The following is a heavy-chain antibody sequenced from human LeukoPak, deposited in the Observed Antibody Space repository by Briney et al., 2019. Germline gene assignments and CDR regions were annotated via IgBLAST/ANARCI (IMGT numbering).Heavy chain of an antibody. CDR1: GGSISSYY. CDR2: IYYSGST. CDR3: ARDSDYGDSYVDY. J-gene: IGHJ4*02. D-gene: IGHD4-17*01. Sequence: PSGTLSLTCAVSGGSISSYYWSWIRQPPGKGLEWIGYIYYSGSTNYNPSLKSRVTISVDTSKNQFSLKLSSVTAADTAVYYCARDSDYGDSYVDYWGQGTLVTVSS. V-gene: IGHV4-59*01.